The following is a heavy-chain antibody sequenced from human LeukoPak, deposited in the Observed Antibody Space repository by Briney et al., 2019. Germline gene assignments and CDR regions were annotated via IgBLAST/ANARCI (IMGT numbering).Heavy chain of an antibody. J-gene: IGHJ4*02. CDR1: AASISNYY. Sequence: ASGTLSLTCAVSAASISNYYWSWIRQAPGKGLEWIWYISTSGSTNYNPSLKSRVSISLDTSKNRFSLNLNFVTAADTAVYYCASPRSGYRYTFDYWGQGALVTVSS. CDR2: ISTSGST. V-gene: IGHV4-4*09. CDR3: ASPRSGYRYTFDY. D-gene: IGHD3-22*01.